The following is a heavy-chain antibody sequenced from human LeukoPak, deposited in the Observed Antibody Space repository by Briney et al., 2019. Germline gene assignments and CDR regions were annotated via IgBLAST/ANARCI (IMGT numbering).Heavy chain of an antibody. D-gene: IGHD3-10*01. CDR2: IRSKANSYAT. CDR3: TSQDYYGSGSYYNIDY. Sequence: GGSLRLSCAASGVTLSNAWVTWVRQASGKGLEWVGRIRSKANSYATAYAASVKGRFTISRDDSKNTAYLQMNSLKTEDTAVYYCTSQDYYGSGSYYNIDYWGQGTLVTVSS. V-gene: IGHV3-73*01. CDR1: GVTLSNAW. J-gene: IGHJ4*02.